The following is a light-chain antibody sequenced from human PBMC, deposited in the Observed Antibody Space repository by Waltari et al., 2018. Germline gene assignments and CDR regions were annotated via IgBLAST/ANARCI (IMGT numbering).Light chain of an antibody. CDR3: QQRSNWPLIT. J-gene: IGKJ5*01. Sequence: EIVLTQSPATLSLSPGERATLSCRASQSVINYLAWYQQKPGQAPRLLIYDASNRATDIPARFSGSGSGTDFTLTISSLEPEDFVVYYCQQRSNWPLITFGQGTRLEIK. CDR1: QSVINY. CDR2: DAS. V-gene: IGKV3-11*01.